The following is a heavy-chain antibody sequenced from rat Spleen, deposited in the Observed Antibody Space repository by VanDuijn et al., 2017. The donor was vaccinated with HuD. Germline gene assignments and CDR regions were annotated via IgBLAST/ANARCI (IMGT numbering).Heavy chain of an antibody. J-gene: IGHJ2*01. Sequence: EVQLVESGGGLVQPGRSLKFSCAASGFSFGDYAMAWVRQAPKKGLEWVATIIYDGSSTYYRDSVKGRFTISRDNAKNTQYLQMDSLRAEDTATYYCARGGGDYWGQGVMVTVSS. V-gene: IGHV5-17*01. CDR3: ARGGGDY. CDR2: IIYDGSST. CDR1: GFSFGDYA.